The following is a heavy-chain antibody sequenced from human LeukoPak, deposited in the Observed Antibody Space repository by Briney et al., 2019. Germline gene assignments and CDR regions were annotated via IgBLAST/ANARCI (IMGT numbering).Heavy chain of an antibody. Sequence: GGSLRLSCAASGFTFSSYAMSWVRQAPGKGLEWVSAISGSGGSTYYADSVKGRFTISRDNSKNTPYLQMNSLRAEDTAVYYCAKVDIVATNIHFDYWGQGTLVTVSS. D-gene: IGHD5-12*01. CDR3: AKVDIVATNIHFDY. J-gene: IGHJ4*02. CDR1: GFTFSSYA. V-gene: IGHV3-23*01. CDR2: ISGSGGST.